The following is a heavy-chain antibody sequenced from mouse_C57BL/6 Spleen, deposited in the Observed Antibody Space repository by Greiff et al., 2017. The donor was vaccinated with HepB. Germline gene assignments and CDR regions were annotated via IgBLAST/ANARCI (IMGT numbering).Heavy chain of an antibody. CDR2: INPNNGGT. CDR1: GYTFTDYY. D-gene: IGHD2-1*01. J-gene: IGHJ2*01. CDR3: ARGPYGNIYFDY. Sequence: EVQLQQSGPELVKPGASVKISCKASGYTFTDYYMNWVKQSHGKSLEWIGDINPNNGGTSYNQKFKGKATLTVDKSSSTAYMELRSLTSEDSAVYYCARGPYGNIYFDYWGQGTTLTVSS. V-gene: IGHV1-26*01.